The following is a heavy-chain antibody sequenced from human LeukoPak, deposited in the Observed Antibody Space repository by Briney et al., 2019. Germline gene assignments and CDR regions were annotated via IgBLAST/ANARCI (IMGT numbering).Heavy chain of an antibody. Sequence: AGRSLRLSCAASGFAFDDYAMHWVRQAPGKGLEWVSGISWNSGSIGYADSVKGRFTISRDNAKNSLYLQMNSLRAEDTALYYCARDLQPSLGDYLPQGAFDIWGQGTVVTVSS. J-gene: IGHJ3*02. V-gene: IGHV3-9*01. CDR1: GFAFDDYA. D-gene: IGHD4-17*01. CDR3: ARDLQPSLGDYLPQGAFDI. CDR2: ISWNSGSI.